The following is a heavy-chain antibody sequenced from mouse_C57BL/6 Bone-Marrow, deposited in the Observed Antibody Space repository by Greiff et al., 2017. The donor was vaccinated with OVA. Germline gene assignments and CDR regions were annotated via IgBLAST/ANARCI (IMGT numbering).Heavy chain of an antibody. D-gene: IGHD2-4*01. CDR3: ARSRWGDYDGIFAY. J-gene: IGHJ3*01. V-gene: IGHV1-56*01. CDR1: GYTFTSYW. CDR2: IFPGSGST. Sequence: QVQLQQSGPELVRPGASVKISCKAPGYTFTSYWMQWVRQRPGQGLEWIGEIFPGSGSTYYNEKFKGKATLTVDTSSSTAYMQLSSLTSEDSAVYFCARSRWGDYDGIFAYWGQGTLVTVSA.